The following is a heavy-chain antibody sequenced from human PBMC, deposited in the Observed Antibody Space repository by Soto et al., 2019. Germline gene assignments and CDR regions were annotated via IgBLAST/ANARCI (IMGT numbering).Heavy chain of an antibody. CDR3: ATGLVVVPAASRDC. CDR2: VDPEDGET. V-gene: IGHV1-69-2*01. D-gene: IGHD2-2*01. CDR1: GYTFTDYY. Sequence: GASVKVSCKVSGYTFTDYYMHWVQQAPGKGLEWMGLVDPEDGETIYAEKFQGRVTITADTSTDTAYMELSSLRSEDTVVYYCATGLVVVPAASRDCWGQGTLATVSS. J-gene: IGHJ4*02.